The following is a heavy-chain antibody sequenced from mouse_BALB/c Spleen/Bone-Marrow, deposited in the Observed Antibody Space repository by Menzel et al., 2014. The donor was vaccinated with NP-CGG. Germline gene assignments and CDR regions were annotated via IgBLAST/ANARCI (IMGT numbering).Heavy chain of an antibody. CDR2: IWAGGST. V-gene: IGHV2-9*02. J-gene: IGHJ4*01. D-gene: IGHD1-2*01. CDR3: ARGSLLRLRYYAMDY. CDR1: GFSLTSYG. Sequence: ANVVESGPGLVAPSQSLSITCTVSGFSLTSYGVHWVRQPPGKGLEWLGVIWAGGSTNYNSALMSRPSISKDNSKSQVFLKMNSLQTDDTAMYYCARGSLLRLRYYAMDYWGQGTSVTVSS.